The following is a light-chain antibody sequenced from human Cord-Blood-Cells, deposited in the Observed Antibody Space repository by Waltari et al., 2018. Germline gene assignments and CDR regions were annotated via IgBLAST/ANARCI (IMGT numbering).Light chain of an antibody. CDR3: QAWDSSNWV. CDR2: QDS. CDR1: KLGDKY. J-gene: IGLJ3*02. V-gene: IGLV3-1*01. Sequence: SYELTQPPSVSVSPGQTASITCSGDKLGDKYACWYQQKPGQSPVLVIYQDSKRPSGIPERCSGSNSGNTATLTISGTQAMEEADYYCQAWDSSNWVFGGGTKLTVL.